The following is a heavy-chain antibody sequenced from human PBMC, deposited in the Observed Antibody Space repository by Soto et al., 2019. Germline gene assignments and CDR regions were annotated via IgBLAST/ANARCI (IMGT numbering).Heavy chain of an antibody. CDR2: IYYSGST. CDR3: ARRVSSTLNYYYGMDV. Sequence: SETLSLTCTVSGGSISSYYWSWIRQPPGKGLEWIGYIYYSGSTNYNPSLKSRVTISVDTSKNQFSLKLSSVTAADTAVYYCARRVSSTLNYYYGMDVWGQGTTVTVSS. D-gene: IGHD2-2*01. V-gene: IGHV4-59*08. J-gene: IGHJ6*02. CDR1: GGSISSYY.